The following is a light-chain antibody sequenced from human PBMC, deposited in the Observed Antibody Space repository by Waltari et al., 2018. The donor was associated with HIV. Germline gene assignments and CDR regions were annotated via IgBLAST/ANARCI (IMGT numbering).Light chain of an antibody. V-gene: IGKV1-5*03. CDR3: QQYTIYSYT. CDR2: KAS. J-gene: IGKJ2*01. CDR1: QNIDNW. Sequence: DIQMTQSPSTLSASVGDRVTITCRASQNIDNWLAWSQQKPGKAPKLLISKASDLESGVPSRISGSGFGTEFTLTISSLQPDDFATYYCQQYTIYSYTFGQGTKLEI.